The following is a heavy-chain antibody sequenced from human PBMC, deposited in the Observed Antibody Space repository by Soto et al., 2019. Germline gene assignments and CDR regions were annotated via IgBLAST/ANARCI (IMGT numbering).Heavy chain of an antibody. J-gene: IGHJ3*02. CDR2: ISSGSSDT. V-gene: IGHV3-21*04. Sequence: GGSLRLSCEASGFTFSRVSMNWVRQVPGKGLEWVASISSGSSDTWYADSVKGRFTISRDNAKNSLYLQMNSLRAEDTAVYYCARDLHSSSWHDAFDIWGQGTMVTVSS. CDR1: GFTFSRVS. CDR3: ARDLHSSSWHDAFDI. D-gene: IGHD6-13*01.